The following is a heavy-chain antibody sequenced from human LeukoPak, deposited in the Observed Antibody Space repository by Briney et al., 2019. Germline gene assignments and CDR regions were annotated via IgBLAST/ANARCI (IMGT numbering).Heavy chain of an antibody. V-gene: IGHV3-21*01. J-gene: IGHJ4*02. CDR2: ISSSSSYI. CDR3: ARDRGNYCGGDCYSNY. CDR1: GFTFSSYS. D-gene: IGHD2-21*01. Sequence: GGSLRLSCAASGFTFSSYSMNWVRQAPGKGLEWVSSISSSSSYIYYADSVKGRFTISRDNAKNSLYLQMNSLRAEDTAVYYCARDRGNYCGGDCYSNYWGQGTLVTVSS.